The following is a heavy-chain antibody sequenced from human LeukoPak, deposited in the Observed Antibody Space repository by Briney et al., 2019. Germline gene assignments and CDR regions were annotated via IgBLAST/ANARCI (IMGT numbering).Heavy chain of an antibody. CDR1: GFTFTSYW. V-gene: IGHV3-15*01. J-gene: IGHJ5*02. Sequence: GGSLRLSCAVSGFTFTSYWMSWVRQAPGKGLEWVGRIKSKTNGGTTDYAAPVKGRFTISRDDSKKMLYLQMNSLKTEDTAVYYCTTGCSSTTCYHWDNWFDPWGQGTLVTVSA. CDR3: TTGCSSTTCYHWDNWFDP. CDR2: IKSKTNGGTT. D-gene: IGHD2-2*01.